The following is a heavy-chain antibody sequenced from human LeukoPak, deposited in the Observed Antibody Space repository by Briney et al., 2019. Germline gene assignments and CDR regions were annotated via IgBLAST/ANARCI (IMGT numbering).Heavy chain of an antibody. V-gene: IGHV1-69*05. CDR2: IIPIFGTA. Sequence: ASVKVSCKASGGTFSSYAISWVRQAPGQGLEWMGRIIPIFGTANYAQKFQGRVTITTDESTSTAYMELSSLRSEDTAVYYCARDPFRQQVGLNWFDPWGQGTLVTVSS. CDR1: GGTFSSYA. D-gene: IGHD6-13*01. CDR3: ARDPFRQQVGLNWFDP. J-gene: IGHJ5*02.